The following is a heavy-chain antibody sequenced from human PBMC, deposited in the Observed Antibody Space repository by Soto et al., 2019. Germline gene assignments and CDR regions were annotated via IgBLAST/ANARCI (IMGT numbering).Heavy chain of an antibody. CDR2: INAGNGDT. J-gene: IGHJ4*02. D-gene: IGHD5-12*01. CDR3: ARAISGYVT. V-gene: IGHV1-3*01. CDR1: GITYNTYA. Sequence: QVQLVQSGAEMKKPGASVKLSCKASGITYNTYAIHWVRQAPGQGLEWMGWINAGNGDTRYSQNFQGRVTLTRDTSASTAYMDLDSLKFEDTGVYYCARAISGYVTWGQGTLVTVSS.